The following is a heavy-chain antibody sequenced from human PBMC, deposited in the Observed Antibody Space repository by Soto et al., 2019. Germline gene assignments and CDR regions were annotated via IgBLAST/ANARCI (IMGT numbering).Heavy chain of an antibody. Sequence: EVQVLESGGGSVQPGGSLRLSCAASGFTFSNFAMSWVRHAPGKGLEWVSEITGSTGTTYYADSVRGRFIISRDNSLNTLHLQTNSLRPEDTAVYYCAKDTSSSPYYMDVWGKGTTVTVSS. V-gene: IGHV3-23*01. CDR3: AKDTSSSPYYMDV. CDR1: GFTFSNFA. J-gene: IGHJ6*03. D-gene: IGHD2-2*01. CDR2: ITGSTGTT.